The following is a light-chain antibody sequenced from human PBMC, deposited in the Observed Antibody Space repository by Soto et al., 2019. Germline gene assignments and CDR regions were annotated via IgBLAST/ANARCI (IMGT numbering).Light chain of an antibody. CDR1: QDIRND. CDR2: AAS. J-gene: IGKJ1*01. Sequence: AIQLTQSPSSLSASVGDRVTITCRASQDIRNDLGWYQQKPGKAPRLLIFAASHLQSGVPSRFSGSGSATDFTLTITSLQPEDCATYFCLQDHDFPWTFGQGPKVEI. V-gene: IGKV1-6*02. CDR3: LQDHDFPWT.